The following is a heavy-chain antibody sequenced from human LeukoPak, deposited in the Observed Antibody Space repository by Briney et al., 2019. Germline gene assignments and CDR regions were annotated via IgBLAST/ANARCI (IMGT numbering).Heavy chain of an antibody. Sequence: GGSLRLSCAASGFTFSSYWMSWVRQAPGKGLEWVANIKQDGSEKYYVDSVKGRFTISRDNAKNSLYLQMNSLRAEDTAVYYCARDPPYYYGSGSYNYYYYYMDVWGKGTTVTVSS. V-gene: IGHV3-7*01. J-gene: IGHJ6*03. D-gene: IGHD3-10*01. CDR1: GFTFSSYW. CDR2: IKQDGSEK. CDR3: ARDPPYYYGSGSYNYYYYYMDV.